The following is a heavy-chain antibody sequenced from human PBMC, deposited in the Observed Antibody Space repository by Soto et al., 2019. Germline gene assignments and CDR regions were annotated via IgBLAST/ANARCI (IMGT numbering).Heavy chain of an antibody. CDR2: IYYTGST. J-gene: IGHJ2*01. Sequence: QVQLQESGPGLVKPSETLSLTCTVSGGSISSYFWSWIRQPPGKGLEWIGYIYYTGSTNYNPSLSGLAPTSVAPPRTQSPLHLCSVPAADPPVYYCATFHCHSDRGRRGPLATLSS. D-gene: IGHD2-21*02. CDR1: GGSISSYF. V-gene: IGHV4-59*01. CDR3: ATFHCHSDR.